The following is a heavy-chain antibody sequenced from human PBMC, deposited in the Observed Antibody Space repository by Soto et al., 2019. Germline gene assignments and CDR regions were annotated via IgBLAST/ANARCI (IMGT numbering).Heavy chain of an antibody. CDR1: GFTFSSYA. D-gene: IGHD4-17*01. J-gene: IGHJ6*02. Sequence: TGGSLRLSCAASGFTFSSYAMSWVRQAPGKGLEWVSAISGSGGGTYYADSVKGRFTISRDSSKNTLYLQMNSLRAEDTAVYYCAKYYGDYGRYYYYYGMDVWGQGTTVTVSS. CDR3: AKYYGDYGRYYYYYGMDV. CDR2: ISGSGGGT. V-gene: IGHV3-23*01.